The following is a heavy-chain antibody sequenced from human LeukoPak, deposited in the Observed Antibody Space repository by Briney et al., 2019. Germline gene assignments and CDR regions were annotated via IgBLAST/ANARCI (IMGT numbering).Heavy chain of an antibody. CDR2: ISGSGGDT. CDR1: GFTFNSYA. D-gene: IGHD5-24*01. J-gene: IGHJ4*02. Sequence: PGGSLRLSCAASGFTFNSYAMIWVRQAPGKGLEWVSGISGSGGDTHYAESVKGRFTISRDNSKNTLYLQMNSLRAEDTAVYYCARDGYNSFDYWGQGTLVTVSS. V-gene: IGHV3-23*01. CDR3: ARDGYNSFDY.